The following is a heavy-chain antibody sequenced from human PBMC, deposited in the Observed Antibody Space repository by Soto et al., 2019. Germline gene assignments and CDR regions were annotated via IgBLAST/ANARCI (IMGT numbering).Heavy chain of an antibody. CDR3: AREAGYTYGYVFDY. V-gene: IGHV1-69*01. Sequence: QVQLVQSGAEVKKPGSSVRVSCKASGGTFGNHAISWVRQAPGQGREWLGGIIPVLGVGDNAQNFQGRVTITADASTSTAYLDLSSLRSEDTALYYCAREAGYTYGYVFDYWGQGTLVTVSS. J-gene: IGHJ4*02. CDR1: GGTFGNHA. D-gene: IGHD5-18*01. CDR2: IIPVLGVG.